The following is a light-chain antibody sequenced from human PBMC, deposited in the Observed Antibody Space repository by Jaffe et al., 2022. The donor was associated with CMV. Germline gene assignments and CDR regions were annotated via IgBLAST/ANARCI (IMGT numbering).Light chain of an antibody. CDR1: KEVSNW. Sequence: DIQMTQSPSSVSASVGDRVTISCRASKEVSNWLAWYQQKPGKAPKLLIFAASSLSSEVPSRFSGSGSGTDFTLTIHSLQPEDFATYFCAQASSFPWTFGQGTRVE. J-gene: IGKJ1*01. V-gene: IGKV1-12*01. CDR3: AQASSFPWT. CDR2: AAS.